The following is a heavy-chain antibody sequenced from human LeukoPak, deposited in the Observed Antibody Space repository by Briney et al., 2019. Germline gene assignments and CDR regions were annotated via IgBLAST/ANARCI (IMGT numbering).Heavy chain of an antibody. V-gene: IGHV3-21*04. J-gene: IGHJ6*01. Sequence: GGSLRLSCAASGFSFSSYSLNWVRQAPGKGLEWVSAISDNAYYRYYTDSVKGRFTVSRDSATSSLYLQMNSLRAEDTAIYYCAKMKGHPLPKYYMDVWGQGTTVTVSS. CDR1: GFSFSSYS. CDR3: AKMKGHPLPKYYMDV. CDR2: ISDNAYYR. D-gene: IGHD1-26*01.